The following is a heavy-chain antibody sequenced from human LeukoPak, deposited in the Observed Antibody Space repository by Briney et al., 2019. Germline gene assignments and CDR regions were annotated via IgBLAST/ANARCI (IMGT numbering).Heavy chain of an antibody. D-gene: IGHD1-7*01. V-gene: IGHV3-30*02. CDR1: GFTFS. Sequence: GGSLRLSCVGSGFTFSVHWVRQVRGTGLEGLAFIRHDGTDQQYADSVSRRFTISRDNSKNTVYLQMNSLRPEDTALYYCAKDWNWASVSWGQGTLVTVSS. J-gene: IGHJ5*02. CDR3: AKDWNWASVS. CDR2: IRHDGTDQ.